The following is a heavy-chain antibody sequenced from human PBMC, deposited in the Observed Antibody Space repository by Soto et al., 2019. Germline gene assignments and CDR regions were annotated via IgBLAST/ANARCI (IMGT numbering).Heavy chain of an antibody. D-gene: IGHD2-21*02. CDR2: IWYDGSKK. CDR1: GFTFSTYG. J-gene: IGHJ4*02. V-gene: IGHV3-33*06. CDR3: VKDHCGGDCYSNTYFDY. Sequence: QVQLVESGGGVVQPGRSLRLSCAASGFTFSTYGIHWVRQAPGKGLEWLAVIWYDGSKKYYADSVQGRFTISRDNSKNTRHLQMNSLRAEDTAVYYCVKDHCGGDCYSNTYFDYWGQGTLVTVSS.